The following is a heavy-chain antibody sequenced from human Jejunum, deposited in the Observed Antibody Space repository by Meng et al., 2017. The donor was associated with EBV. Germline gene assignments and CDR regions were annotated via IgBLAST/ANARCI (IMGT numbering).Heavy chain of an antibody. CDR2: IYHGGST. V-gene: IGHV4-4*03. D-gene: IGHD6-19*01. CDR3: ASHLPVTGTRGFYH. J-gene: IGHJ4*02. CDR1: TGSITSSNW. Sequence: QVQLQESGPGLVQPPGPLALTCAVSTGSITSSNWWSWVRQPPGKGLEWIGEIYHGGSTNYNPSLESRVIMSVDKSNNQFSLKLSSVTAADTAVYYCASHLPVTGTRGFYHWGRGTLVTVSS.